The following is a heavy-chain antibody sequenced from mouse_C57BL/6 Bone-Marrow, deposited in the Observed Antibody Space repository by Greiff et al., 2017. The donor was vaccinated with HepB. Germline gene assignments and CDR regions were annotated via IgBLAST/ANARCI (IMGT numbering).Heavy chain of an antibody. J-gene: IGHJ1*03. CDR3: ARDPYDGYSYFDV. CDR1: GFTFSSYA. D-gene: IGHD2-3*01. CDR2: ISDGGSYT. Sequence: EVKVEESGGGLVKPGGSLKLSCAASGFTFSSYAMSWVRQTPEKRLEWVATISDGGSYTYYPDNVKGRFTISRDNAKNNLYLQMSHLKSEDTAMYYCARDPYDGYSYFDVWGTGTTVTVSS. V-gene: IGHV5-4*01.